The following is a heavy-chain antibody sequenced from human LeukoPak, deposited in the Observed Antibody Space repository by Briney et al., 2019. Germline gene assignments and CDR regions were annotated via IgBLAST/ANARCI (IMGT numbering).Heavy chain of an antibody. V-gene: IGHV4-59*08. D-gene: IGHD6-13*01. J-gene: IGHJ4*02. CDR3: ARHRGSAWSSDHLRFDY. CDR1: GVSIRSYY. Sequence: PSETLSLTCSVSGVSIRSYYWSWIRQPPGKGLEWIGYVYFPENTYYNPSLKSRVTMSLDTSKNQFSLKLNSVTAADAAVYYCARHRGSAWSSDHLRFDYWGQGTLVTVSS. CDR2: VYFPENT.